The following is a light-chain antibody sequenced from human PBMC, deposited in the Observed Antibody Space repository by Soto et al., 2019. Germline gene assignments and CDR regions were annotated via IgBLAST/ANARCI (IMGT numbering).Light chain of an antibody. CDR3: SSYAGSNTVV. CDR2: EGT. Sequence: ALTQPASVSGSPGQSITISCTGTSSDVGSYNLVSWYQHHPGKAPKLMIYEGTNRPSGVSNRFSGSKSGNTASLTISGLQAEDEADYYCSSYAGSNTVVFGGGTKLTVL. J-gene: IGLJ2*01. V-gene: IGLV2-23*01. CDR1: SSDVGSYNL.